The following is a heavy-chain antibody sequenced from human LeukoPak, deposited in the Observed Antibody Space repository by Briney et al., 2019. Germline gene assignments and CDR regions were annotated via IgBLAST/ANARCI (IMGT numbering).Heavy chain of an antibody. D-gene: IGHD4-17*01. CDR2: IRYDGSNK. CDR3: AREADTVVYYYMDV. V-gene: IGHV3-30*02. Sequence: GGSLRLSCAASGFTFSSYGMHWVRQAPGKGLEWVAFIRYDGSNKYYADSVKGRFTISRDNSKNTLYLQMNSLRAEDTAVYYCAREADTVVYYYMDVWGKGTTVTVSS. J-gene: IGHJ6*03. CDR1: GFTFSSYG.